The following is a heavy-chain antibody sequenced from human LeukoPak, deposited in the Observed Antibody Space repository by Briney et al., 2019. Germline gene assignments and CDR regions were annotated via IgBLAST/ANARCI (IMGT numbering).Heavy chain of an antibody. J-gene: IGHJ4*02. Sequence: SVKVSCKASGGTFSSYAISWVRQAPGQGLEWMGGNIPIFGTANYAQKFQGRATITADESTSTAYMELSSLRSEDTAVYYCAREGGSGWYETRFDYWGQGTLATVSS. V-gene: IGHV1-69*13. D-gene: IGHD6-19*01. CDR1: GGTFSSYA. CDR3: AREGGSGWYETRFDY. CDR2: NIPIFGTA.